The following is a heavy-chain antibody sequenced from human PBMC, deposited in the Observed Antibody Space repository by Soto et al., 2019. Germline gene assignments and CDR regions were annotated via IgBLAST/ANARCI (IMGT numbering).Heavy chain of an antibody. J-gene: IGHJ6*02. D-gene: IGHD2-2*01. CDR2: IIPISGTT. CDR1: GGTFSSYA. Sequence: QVQLVQSGAEVKKPGSSVKVSCKASGGTFSSYAISWVRQAPGQGLEWMGGIIPISGTTNYAQKFQGRVTITADKSTSTAYMELRRLRSEDTAVYYCARSQGSSTSLEIYYFYYYGMDVWGQGTTVTVSS. CDR3: ARSQGSSTSLEIYYFYYYGMDV. V-gene: IGHV1-69*06.